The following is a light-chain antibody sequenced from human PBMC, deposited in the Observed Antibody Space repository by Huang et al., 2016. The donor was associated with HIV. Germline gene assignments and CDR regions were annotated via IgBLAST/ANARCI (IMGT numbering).Light chain of an antibody. Sequence: DIQMTQSPSSLSASVGDRVIIPCRASQSISSYLNWYQQQPGKAPNLLIYAAYSLQSGVPSRFSGSGSGTDFTLTIMSLQPEDFATYYCQQSYSNTFTVGAGTKVDVK. CDR2: AAY. CDR1: QSISSY. CDR3: QQSYSNTFT. J-gene: IGKJ3*01. V-gene: IGKV1-39*01.